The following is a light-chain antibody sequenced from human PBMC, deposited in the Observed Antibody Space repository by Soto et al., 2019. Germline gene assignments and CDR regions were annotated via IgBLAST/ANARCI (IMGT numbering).Light chain of an antibody. CDR3: QQYYSTPLT. CDR2: WAS. J-gene: IGKJ4*01. V-gene: IGKV4-1*01. Sequence: DIVMTQSPDSLAVSLGERATINCKSSQSVLYTSNNKKYLAWYQQKPGQPPKLLIYWASTRESGVPDRFSGSGSGTDFTLTTSSLHAEDVAVYYCQQYYSTPLTFGGGTKVEIK. CDR1: QSVLYTSNNKKY.